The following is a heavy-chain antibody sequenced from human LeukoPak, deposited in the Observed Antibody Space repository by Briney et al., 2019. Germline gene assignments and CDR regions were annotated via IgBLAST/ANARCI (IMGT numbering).Heavy chain of an antibody. CDR1: GFTFSTYA. Sequence: GGSLRLSCAASGFTFSTYAMSWVRQAPGKGLEWVSAISGSGGSTYYADSVKGRFTISRDNSKNTLYLQMNSLRAEDTSIYFCAKALEQETVIALDSWGQGTLVTVSS. J-gene: IGHJ4*02. CDR3: AKALEQETVIALDS. V-gene: IGHV3-23*01. CDR2: ISGSGGST. D-gene: IGHD6-13*01.